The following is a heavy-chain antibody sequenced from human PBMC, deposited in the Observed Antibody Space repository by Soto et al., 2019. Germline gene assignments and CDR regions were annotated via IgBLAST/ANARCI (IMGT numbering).Heavy chain of an antibody. V-gene: IGHV3-23*01. Sequence: PGGSLRLSCAASGLTFSSYAMSWARQAPGKGLEWVSAISGSGGSTYYADSVKGRFTISRDNSKNTLYLQMNSLRAEDTALYYCAKSFSSNWYDYFDYWGQGSLVTVSS. J-gene: IGHJ4*02. CDR3: AKSFSSNWYDYFDY. CDR1: GLTFSSYA. D-gene: IGHD6-13*01. CDR2: ISGSGGST.